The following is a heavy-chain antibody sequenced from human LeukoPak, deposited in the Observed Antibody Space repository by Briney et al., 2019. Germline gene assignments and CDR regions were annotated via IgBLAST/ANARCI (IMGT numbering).Heavy chain of an antibody. Sequence: SETLSLTCAVSGGSISSYYWSWIRQPPGKGLEWIGYVFYSGSTNYNPSLKSRVTISLDTSKNQFSLKLTSVTAADTAVYYCASAGEAADFDYWGQGTLVTVSS. CDR2: VFYSGST. D-gene: IGHD2-15*01. CDR3: ASAGEAADFDY. CDR1: GGSISSYY. J-gene: IGHJ4*02. V-gene: IGHV4-59*08.